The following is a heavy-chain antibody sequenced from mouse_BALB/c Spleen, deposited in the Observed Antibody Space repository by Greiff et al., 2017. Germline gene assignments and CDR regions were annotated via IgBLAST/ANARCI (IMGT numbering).Heavy chain of an antibody. D-gene: IGHD2-2*01. CDR2: ISDGGSYT. V-gene: IGHV5-4*02. CDR1: GFTFSDYY. Sequence: EVQLVESGGGLVKPGGSLKLSCAASGFTFSDYYMYWVRQTPEKRLEWVATISDGGSYTYYPDSVKGRFTISRDNAKNNLYLQMSSLKSEDTAMYYCARGGLYGYDPYWYFDVWGAGTTVTVSS. CDR3: ARGGLYGYDPYWYFDV. J-gene: IGHJ1*01.